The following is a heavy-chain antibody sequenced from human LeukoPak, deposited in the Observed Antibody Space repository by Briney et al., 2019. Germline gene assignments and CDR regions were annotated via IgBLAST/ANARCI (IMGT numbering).Heavy chain of an antibody. D-gene: IGHD3-3*01. V-gene: IGHV1-18*01. CDR3: AREPKYYDFWSGYSLLDY. Sequence: ASVKVSCKASGYIFRKYAITWVRQAPGQGLEWMGWIDPYNGHTNRAQNFQGRVTMSTDTLTNTADMELTRLRSDDTAVYYCAREPKYYDFWSGYSLLDYWGQGTLVTVSS. J-gene: IGHJ4*02. CDR1: GYIFRKYA. CDR2: IDPYNGHT.